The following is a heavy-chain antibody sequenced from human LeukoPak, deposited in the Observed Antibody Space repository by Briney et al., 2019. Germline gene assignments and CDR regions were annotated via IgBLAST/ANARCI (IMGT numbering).Heavy chain of an antibody. Sequence: SETLSLTCTVSGGSISSYYRSWIRQPPGKGLEWIGYIYYSGSTNYNPSLKSRVTISVDTSKNQFSLKLSSVTAADTAVYYCAREARGNYDILTGYYGTSGIDYWGQGTLVTVSS. CDR3: AREARGNYDILTGYYGTSGIDY. J-gene: IGHJ4*02. D-gene: IGHD3-9*01. CDR2: IYYSGST. V-gene: IGHV4-59*01. CDR1: GGSISSYY.